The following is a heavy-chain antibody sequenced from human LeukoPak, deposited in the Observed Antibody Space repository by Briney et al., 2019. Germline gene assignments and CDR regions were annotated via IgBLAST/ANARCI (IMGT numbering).Heavy chain of an antibody. Sequence: GGSLRLSCTASGFTFGDYAMSWVRQAPGKGLEWVSFIRSKAYGGTTEYAASVKGRFAISRDDSKNIAYLQMNSLKTEDTAVYYCTKHEYGDYLSGLWGQGTLVTVSS. V-gene: IGHV3-49*04. CDR3: TKHEYGDYLSGL. D-gene: IGHD4-17*01. CDR1: GFTFGDYA. J-gene: IGHJ4*02. CDR2: IRSKAYGGTT.